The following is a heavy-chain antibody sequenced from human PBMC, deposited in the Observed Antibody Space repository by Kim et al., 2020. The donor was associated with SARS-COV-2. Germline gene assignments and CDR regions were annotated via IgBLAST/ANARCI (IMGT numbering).Heavy chain of an antibody. V-gene: IGHV4-34*01. CDR1: GGSFSGYY. CDR3: ARTYYYDSSGYPWYYYGMDG. Sequence: SETLSLTCAVYGGSFSGYYWSWIRQPPGKGLEWIGEINHSGSTNYNPSLKSRVTISVDTSKNQFSLKLSSVTAADTAVYYCARTYYYDSSGYPWYYYGMDGWGQGTPVTVSS. CDR2: INHSGST. J-gene: IGHJ6*02. D-gene: IGHD3-22*01.